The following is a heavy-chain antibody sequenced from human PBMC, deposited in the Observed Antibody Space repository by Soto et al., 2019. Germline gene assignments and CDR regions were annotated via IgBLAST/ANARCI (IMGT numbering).Heavy chain of an antibody. D-gene: IGHD1-1*01. Sequence: PGESLKISCAASGFTFSSYAMSWVRQAPGKGLEWVSAISGSGGSTYYADSVKGRFTISRDNSKNTLYLQMNSLRAEDTAVYYCAKKGLQLVYDYWGQGTLVTVSS. CDR3: AKKGLQLVYDY. CDR1: GFTFSSYA. CDR2: ISGSGGST. J-gene: IGHJ4*02. V-gene: IGHV3-23*01.